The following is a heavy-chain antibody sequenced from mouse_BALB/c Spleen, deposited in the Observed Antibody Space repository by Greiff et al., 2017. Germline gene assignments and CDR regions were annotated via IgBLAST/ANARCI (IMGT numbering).Heavy chain of an antibody. Sequence: QVQLQQSGPELVRPGVSVKISCKGSSYTFTDYAMHWVKQSHAKSLEWIGVISTYYGNTNYNQKFKGKATMTVDKSSSTAYMELARLTSEDSAVYYCAREGGIYDGYFYAMDYWGQGTSVTVSS. CDR2: ISTYYGNT. CDR1: SYTFTDYA. V-gene: IGHV1-67*01. CDR3: AREGGIYDGYFYAMDY. D-gene: IGHD2-3*01. J-gene: IGHJ4*01.